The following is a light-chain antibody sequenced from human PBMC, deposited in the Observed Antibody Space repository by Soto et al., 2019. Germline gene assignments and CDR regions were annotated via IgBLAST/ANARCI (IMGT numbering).Light chain of an antibody. CDR2: EVN. Sequence: QSALTQPASVSGSPGQSITISCTGTSSNVGSYKLVSWYQQHPGKAPKLMIFEVNKRPSGVSNRFSGSKPGNTASLTISGLKVEDEADYYCCSSGGSPTYVFGTGTK. CDR3: CSSGGSPTYV. V-gene: IGLV2-23*02. J-gene: IGLJ1*01. CDR1: SSNVGSYKL.